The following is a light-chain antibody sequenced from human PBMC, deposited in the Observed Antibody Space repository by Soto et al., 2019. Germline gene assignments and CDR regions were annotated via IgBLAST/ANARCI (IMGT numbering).Light chain of an antibody. CDR1: QGIGND. V-gene: IGKV1-6*01. CDR3: QQYGSSPRT. Sequence: AIQMTQSPSSLSASVGDRVTIACRASQGIGNDLGWYQQKPGKAPKLLIYAASSLQSGVPSRFSGSGSGTDFTLTISRLEPEDFAVYYCQQYGSSPRTFGQGTKVDIK. J-gene: IGKJ1*01. CDR2: AAS.